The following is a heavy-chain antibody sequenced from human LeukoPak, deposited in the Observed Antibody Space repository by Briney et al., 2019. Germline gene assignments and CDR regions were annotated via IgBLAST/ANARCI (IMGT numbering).Heavy chain of an antibody. CDR1: GYTFTGYF. CDR3: AGVRCSSTSCYDYFDY. Sequence: ASVKVSCKASGYTFTGYFMHWVRQAPGQGLEWMGIINPSGGSTSYAQKFQGRVTMTRDTSTSTVYMELSSLRSEDTAVYYCAGVRCSSTSCYDYFDYWGQGTLVTVSS. D-gene: IGHD2-2*01. J-gene: IGHJ4*02. V-gene: IGHV1-46*01. CDR2: INPSGGST.